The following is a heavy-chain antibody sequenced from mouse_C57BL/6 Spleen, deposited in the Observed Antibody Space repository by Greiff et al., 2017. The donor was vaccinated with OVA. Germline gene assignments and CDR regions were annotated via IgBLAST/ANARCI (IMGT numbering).Heavy chain of an antibody. CDR2: IFPGSGST. Sequence: VQLQESGPELVKPGASVKISCKASGYTFTDYYINWVKQRPGQGLEWIGWIFPGSGSTYYNEKFKGKATLTVDKSSSTAYMLLSSLTSEDSAVYFCARSVTGWGYAMDYWGQGTSVTVSS. V-gene: IGHV1-75*01. CDR3: ARSVTGWGYAMDY. J-gene: IGHJ4*01. D-gene: IGHD2-2*01. CDR1: GYTFTDYY.